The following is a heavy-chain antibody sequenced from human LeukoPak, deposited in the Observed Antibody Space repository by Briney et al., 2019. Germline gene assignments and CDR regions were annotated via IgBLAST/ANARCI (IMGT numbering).Heavy chain of an antibody. CDR1: GFTLDDYD. D-gene: IGHD6-19*01. Sequence: GRSLRLSCAASGFTLDDYDMHWVRQAPGKGLEWVSGISWKSGSIGYADSVKGRFTISRDNAKNSLYLQMNSLRAEDTALYYCAKLGYSSGWYVGYFDYWGQGTLVTVSS. V-gene: IGHV3-9*01. CDR3: AKLGYSSGWYVGYFDY. J-gene: IGHJ4*02. CDR2: ISWKSGSI.